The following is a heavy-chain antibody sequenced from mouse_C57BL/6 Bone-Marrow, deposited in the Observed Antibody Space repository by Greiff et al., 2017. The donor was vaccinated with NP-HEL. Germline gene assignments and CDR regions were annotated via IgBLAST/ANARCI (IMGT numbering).Heavy chain of an antibody. D-gene: IGHD2-1*01. V-gene: IGHV1-64*01. CDR3: ARCYYGNYVWYFDY. CDR2: IHPNSGST. Sequence: QVQLQQPGAELVKPGASVKLSCKASGYTFTSYWMHWVKQRPGQGLEWIGMIHPNSGSTNYNEKFKSKATLTVDKSSSTAYMQLSSLTSEDSAVYYCARCYYGNYVWYFDYWGQGTTLTVSS. CDR1: GYTFTSYW. J-gene: IGHJ2*01.